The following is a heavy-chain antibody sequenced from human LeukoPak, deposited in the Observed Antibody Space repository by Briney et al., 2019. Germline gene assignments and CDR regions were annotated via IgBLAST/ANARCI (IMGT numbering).Heavy chain of an antibody. D-gene: IGHD3-10*01. CDR1: GGSINSYY. Sequence: SETLSLTCTVSGGSINSYYWSWIRQPAGKALEWIGRIYSSGSTDYNPSLTSRVTMSVDTSKNQFSLRLTSVTAADTAVYYCARGPYGSGSYSYWGQGTLVTVSS. V-gene: IGHV4-4*07. CDR2: IYSSGST. J-gene: IGHJ4*02. CDR3: ARGPYGSGSYSY.